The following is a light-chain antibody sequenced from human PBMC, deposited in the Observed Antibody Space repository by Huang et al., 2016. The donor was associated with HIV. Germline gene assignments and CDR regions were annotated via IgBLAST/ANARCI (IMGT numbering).Light chain of an antibody. V-gene: IGKV3-20*01. Sequence: EIVLTQSPGTLSLSPGERVTLSCRASQSVSNSYLAWHQQKPGQAPRRLINGASSRATGSPDRFSGSGSGTDFTLTISRLEPEDFAVYYCQQYASSPPVTFGQGTRLDVK. CDR3: QQYASSPPVT. CDR1: QSVSNSY. CDR2: GAS. J-gene: IGKJ5*01.